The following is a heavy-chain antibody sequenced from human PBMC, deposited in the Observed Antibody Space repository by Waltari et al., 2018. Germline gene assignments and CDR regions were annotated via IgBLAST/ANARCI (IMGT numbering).Heavy chain of an antibody. V-gene: IGHV1-24*01. CDR2: FDLPDGER. D-gene: IGHD6-19*01. CDR1: GISFTELS. J-gene: IGHJ5*02. Sequence: QVQVGQSGAEVKKPGASVKVSCKVSGISFTELSIHWVRQTSGKGLEWMGGFDLPDGERNSAQKCQGRLKMTEDISTDTAYMELSSLRSDDTAVYYCAAGLSSGWPNLWGPGTLVTVS. CDR3: AAGLSSGWPNL.